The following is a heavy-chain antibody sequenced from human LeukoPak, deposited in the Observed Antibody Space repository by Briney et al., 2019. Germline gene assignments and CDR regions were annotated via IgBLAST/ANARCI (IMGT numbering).Heavy chain of an antibody. V-gene: IGHV4-34*01. Sequence: SETLSLTCAVYGVSFSGNYWSWIRQPPGKGLGWIGEINHSGSTNYNPSLKSRVTISVDTSKNQFSLKLTSVTAADTAVYYCARGLPDSSSGGNGAFDIWGQGTMVTVSS. D-gene: IGHD6-13*01. CDR2: INHSGST. CDR1: GVSFSGNY. J-gene: IGHJ3*02. CDR3: ARGLPDSSSGGNGAFDI.